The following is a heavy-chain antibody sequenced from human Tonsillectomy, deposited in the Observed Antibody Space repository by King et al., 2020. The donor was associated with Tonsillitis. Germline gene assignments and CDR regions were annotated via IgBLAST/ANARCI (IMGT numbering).Heavy chain of an antibody. CDR2: ISFDGRNE. D-gene: IGHD3/OR15-3a*01. CDR3: AKDRGLHWYFDV. Sequence: VQLVESGGGVVQPGRYLRLSCAASGFTFSNYGMHWVRQAPGKGLEWVAMISFDGRNEYYRDSVKGRFTISRDNSKNTFYLQMNRLRVEDTAVYYCAKDRGLHWYFDVWGRGTLVTVSS. J-gene: IGHJ2*01. V-gene: IGHV3-30*18. CDR1: GFTFSNYG.